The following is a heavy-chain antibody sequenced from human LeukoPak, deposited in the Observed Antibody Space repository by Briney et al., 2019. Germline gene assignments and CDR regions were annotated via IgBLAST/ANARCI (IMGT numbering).Heavy chain of an antibody. CDR3: ARALRYCSSTSCPAYGMDV. CDR1: GYTFTGYY. J-gene: IGHJ6*04. CDR2: INPNSGGT. Sequence: ASVKVSCKASGYTFTGYYMHWVRQAPGQGLGWMGWINPNSGGTNYAQKFQGWVTMTRDTSISTAYMELSRLRSDDTAVYYCARALRYCSSTSCPAYGMDVWGKGTTVTVSS. D-gene: IGHD2-2*01. V-gene: IGHV1-2*04.